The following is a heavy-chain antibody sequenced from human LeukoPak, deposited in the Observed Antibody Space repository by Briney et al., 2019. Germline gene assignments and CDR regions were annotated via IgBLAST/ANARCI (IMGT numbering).Heavy chain of an antibody. CDR1: GYFISSNFY. Sequence: SETLSLTCNVSGYFISSNFYWGWIRQSPGKGLEWIGSIYHSGSIYYNPSLKSRVTISVDTSKNQFSLKLSSLTAADTAVYYCARLRRSRLAEFDYWGQGTLVTVSS. CDR2: IYHSGSI. D-gene: IGHD3-3*02. J-gene: IGHJ4*02. CDR3: ARLRRSRLAEFDY. V-gene: IGHV4-38-2*02.